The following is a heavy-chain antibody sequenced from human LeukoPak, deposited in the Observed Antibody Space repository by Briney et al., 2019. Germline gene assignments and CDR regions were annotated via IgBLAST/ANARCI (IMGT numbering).Heavy chain of an antibody. J-gene: IGHJ3*02. CDR3: ARSQKVLWFHIPDAFDI. Sequence: SETLSLTCAVYGGSFSGYYWSWIRQPPGKGLEWIGEINHSGSTNYNPSLKSRVTISVDTSKNQFSLKLSSVTAADTAVYYCARSQKVLWFHIPDAFDIWGQGTMVTVSS. V-gene: IGHV4-34*01. CDR2: INHSGST. D-gene: IGHD2-21*01. CDR1: GGSFSGYY.